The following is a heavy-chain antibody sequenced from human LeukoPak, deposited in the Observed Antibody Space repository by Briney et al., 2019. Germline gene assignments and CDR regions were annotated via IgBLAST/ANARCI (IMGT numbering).Heavy chain of an antibody. CDR3: ARDELGVDY. V-gene: IGHV1-69*06. J-gene: IGHJ4*02. D-gene: IGHD1-7*01. Sequence: ASVKVSFKASGGTFISYAISWVRQAPGQGLEWMGGIIPIFGTANYAQKFQGRVTITADKSTSTAYMELSSLRSEDTAVYYCARDELGVDYWGQGTLVTVSS. CDR2: IIPIFGTA. CDR1: GGTFISYA.